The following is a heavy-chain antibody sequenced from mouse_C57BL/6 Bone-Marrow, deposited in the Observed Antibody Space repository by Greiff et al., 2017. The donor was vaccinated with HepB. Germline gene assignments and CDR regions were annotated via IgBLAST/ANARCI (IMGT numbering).Heavy chain of an antibody. CDR1: GFNIKDDY. CDR2: IDPENGDT. V-gene: IGHV14-4*01. Sequence: VHVKQSGAELVRPGASVKLSCTASGFNIKDDYMHWVKQRPEQGLEWIGWIDPENGDTEYASKFQGKATITADTTSNTAYLQLSSLTSEDTAVYYCTTRGLRGFAYWGQGTLVTVSA. CDR3: TTRGLRGFAY. D-gene: IGHD2-4*01. J-gene: IGHJ3*01.